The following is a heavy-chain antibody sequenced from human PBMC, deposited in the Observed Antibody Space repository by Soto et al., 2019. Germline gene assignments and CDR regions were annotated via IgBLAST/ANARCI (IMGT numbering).Heavy chain of an antibody. CDR2: IYYGGST. CDR3: ARGFDFWSGYSAPFDY. CDR1: GGSINSGGYY. V-gene: IGHV4-31*03. D-gene: IGHD3-3*01. J-gene: IGHJ4*02. Sequence: SETLSLTCTVSGGSINSGGYYWSWIRQHPGKGLEWIGYIYYGGSTYYNPSLKSRVTISVDTSKNQFSLKLSSVTAADTAVYYCARGFDFWSGYSAPFDYWGQGTLVTVSS.